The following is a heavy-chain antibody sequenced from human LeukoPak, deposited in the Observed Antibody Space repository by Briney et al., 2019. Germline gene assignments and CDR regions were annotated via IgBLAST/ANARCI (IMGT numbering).Heavy chain of an antibody. D-gene: IGHD1-1*01. CDR3: ARGKGGGKNYYYYYMDV. CDR1: GGTFSSYA. Sequence: ASVKVSCKASGGTFSSYAISWVRQAPGQGLEWMGGIIPIFGTANYAQKFQGRVTITADESTSTAYMELSSLRSEDTAVYYCARGKGGGKNYYYYYMDVWGKGTTVTVSS. V-gene: IGHV1-69*13. J-gene: IGHJ6*03. CDR2: IIPIFGTA.